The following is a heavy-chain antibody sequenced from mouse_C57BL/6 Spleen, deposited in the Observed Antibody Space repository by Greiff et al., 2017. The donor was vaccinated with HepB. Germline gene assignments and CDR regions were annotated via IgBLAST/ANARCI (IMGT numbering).Heavy chain of an antibody. Sequence: EVQLQQSGPELVKPGASVKIPCKASGYTFPAYNMDWVKQSHGKSLEWIGDINPNNGGTIYNQKFKGKATLTVDKSSGTAYMELRSLTSEDTAVYYCARPQLGYDAMDYWGQGTSVTVSS. CDR1: GYTFPAYN. CDR2: INPNNGGT. V-gene: IGHV1-18*01. CDR3: ARPQLGYDAMDY. D-gene: IGHD4-1*02. J-gene: IGHJ4*01.